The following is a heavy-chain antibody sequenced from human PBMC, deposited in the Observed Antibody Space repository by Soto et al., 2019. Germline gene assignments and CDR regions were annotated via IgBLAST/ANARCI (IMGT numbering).Heavy chain of an antibody. CDR3: ARDKITGLFDY. V-gene: IGHV4-30-2*01. J-gene: IGHJ4*02. D-gene: IGHD2-8*02. CDR1: GGSISSGGYS. Sequence: SETLSLTCAVSGGSISSGGYSWSWIRQPPGKDLEWIGYIYHSGSTNYNPSLKSRVTISVDTSKNQFSLKLTSVTAADTAVYYCARDKITGLFDYWGQGTLVTVSS. CDR2: IYHSGST.